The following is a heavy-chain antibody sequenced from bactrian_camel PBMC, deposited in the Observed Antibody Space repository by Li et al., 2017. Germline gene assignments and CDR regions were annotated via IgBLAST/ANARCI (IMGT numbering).Heavy chain of an antibody. Sequence: QVQLGESGGGSVQTGGSLRLSCVVSGHSRGSNCVGWYRLPPGRAPAEREGIAAIRRSGGETWYAGSVKGRFTISQDSARNTVYLQMNNLQPEDTATYYCAAASGSILWDRYGLLLRRVTYKYWGQGTQVTVS. V-gene: IGHV3-3*01. CDR3: AAASGSILWDRYGLLLRRVTYKY. CDR2: IRRSGGET. J-gene: IGHJ4*01. D-gene: IGHD2*01. CDR1: GHSRGSNC.